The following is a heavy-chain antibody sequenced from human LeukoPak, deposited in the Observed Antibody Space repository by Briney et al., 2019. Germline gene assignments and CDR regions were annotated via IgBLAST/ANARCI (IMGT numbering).Heavy chain of an antibody. Sequence: GRSLRLSCAASGFTFSSYAMHWVRQAPGKGPEWVAIISYDGSNKNYADSVKGRLTISRDNSKKKLYLQMNSLRAEDTAVYYCARSYGSGSYYNDYWGQGTLVTVSS. D-gene: IGHD3-10*01. CDR1: GFTFSSYA. J-gene: IGHJ4*02. CDR3: ARSYGSGSYYNDY. V-gene: IGHV3-30-3*01. CDR2: ISYDGSNK.